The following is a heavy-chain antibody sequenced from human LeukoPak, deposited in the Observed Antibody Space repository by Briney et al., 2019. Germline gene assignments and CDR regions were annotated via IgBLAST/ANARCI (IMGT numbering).Heavy chain of an antibody. Sequence: GGSLRLSCAAPGFTFSSYGMHWVRQAPGKGLEWVAVISYDGSNKYYADSVKGRFTISRDNSKNTLYLQMNSLRAEDTAVYYCAKAYSNYEEDSYFDYWGQGTLVTVPS. CDR1: GFTFSSYG. CDR2: ISYDGSNK. J-gene: IGHJ4*02. CDR3: AKAYSNYEEDSYFDY. V-gene: IGHV3-30*18. D-gene: IGHD4-11*01.